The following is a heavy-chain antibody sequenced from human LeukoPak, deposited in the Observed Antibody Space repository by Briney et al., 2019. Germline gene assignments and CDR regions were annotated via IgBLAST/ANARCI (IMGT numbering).Heavy chain of an antibody. J-gene: IGHJ4*02. Sequence: GGSLRLSCAASGFTFSSNAMHWVRQAPGKGLEWVAVITYDGSNKYYADSVKGRFTISRDNSKNTLYLQMNSLRAEDTAVYYCAKAADIFEYSSSSETNFDYWGQGTLVTVSS. CDR1: GFTFSSNA. V-gene: IGHV3-30-3*01. CDR2: ITYDGSNK. D-gene: IGHD6-6*01. CDR3: AKAADIFEYSSSSETNFDY.